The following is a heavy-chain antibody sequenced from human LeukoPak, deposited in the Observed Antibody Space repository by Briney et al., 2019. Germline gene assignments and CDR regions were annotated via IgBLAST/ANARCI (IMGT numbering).Heavy chain of an antibody. CDR1: GYRFSNFG. D-gene: IGHD3-16*01. CDR2: TSPYDDNP. Sequence: GASVTVSCTASGYRFSNFGITWVRQAPGQGLEWMGWTSPYDDNPEYAKKFQGRVTMTTETSTSTAYMELRSLRPDDAAMDYCAKVDPPIGGGSRGDAFEIWGQGTLVTVSS. CDR3: AKVDPPIGGGSRGDAFEI. V-gene: IGHV1-18*01. J-gene: IGHJ3*02.